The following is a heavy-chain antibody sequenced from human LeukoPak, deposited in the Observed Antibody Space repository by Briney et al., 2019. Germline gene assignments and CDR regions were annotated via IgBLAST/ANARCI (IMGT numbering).Heavy chain of an antibody. J-gene: IGHJ5*02. CDR1: GGTFSSYA. V-gene: IGHV1-69*13. D-gene: IGHD3-10*01. CDR3: ARDRDMVRGAWFDP. Sequence: GASVKVSCKASGGTFSSYAISWVRQAPGQGLEWMGGIIRIFGTANYAQKFQGRVTITADESTSTAYMELSSLRSEDTAVYYCARDRDMVRGAWFDPWGQGTLVTVSS. CDR2: IIRIFGTA.